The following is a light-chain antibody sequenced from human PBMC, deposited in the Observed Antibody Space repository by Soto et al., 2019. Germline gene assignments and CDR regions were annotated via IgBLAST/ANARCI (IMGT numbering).Light chain of an antibody. CDR3: QTWSTDIRV. J-gene: IGLJ3*02. CDR1: SGHNSYA. V-gene: IGLV4-69*01. Sequence: QPVLTQSPSASASLGASVKLTCTLSSGHNSYAIAWHQQQPEKGTRYLMKVNSDGSHSKGDGIPDRFSGSSSGAERYLTISSLKSEDEADYYCQTWSTDIRVFGGGTKLTVL. CDR2: VNSDGSH.